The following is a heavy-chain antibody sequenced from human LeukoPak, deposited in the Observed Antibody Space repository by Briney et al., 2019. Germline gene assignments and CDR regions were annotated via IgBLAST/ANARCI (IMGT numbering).Heavy chain of an antibody. CDR1: GFTFSDYY. D-gene: IGHD4-17*01. CDR3: ARGTYGDTYYFDY. V-gene: IGHV3-11*01. J-gene: IGHJ4*02. Sequence: PGGSLRLSCAASGFTFSDYYMSWIRHAPGKGREWVSYISSSGTTRYYADSVKGRFTISRDNAKNSLYLQMNSLRAEDTAVYYCARGTYGDTYYFDYWGQGTLVTVSS. CDR2: ISSSGTTR.